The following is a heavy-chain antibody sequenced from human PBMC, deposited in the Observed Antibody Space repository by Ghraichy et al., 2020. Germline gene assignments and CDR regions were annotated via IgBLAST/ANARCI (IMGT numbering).Heavy chain of an antibody. V-gene: IGHV4-4*07. J-gene: IGHJ4*02. CDR1: GGSISSYY. CDR2: IYTSGST. Sequence: SETLSLTCTVSGGSISSYYWSWIRQPAGKGLEWIGCIYTSGSTNYNPSLKSRLTISVDTSKNQFSLSLSSVTAADTAVYYCARVVSAFALDYWGQGILVTVAS. D-gene: IGHD2-2*01. CDR3: ARVVSAFALDY.